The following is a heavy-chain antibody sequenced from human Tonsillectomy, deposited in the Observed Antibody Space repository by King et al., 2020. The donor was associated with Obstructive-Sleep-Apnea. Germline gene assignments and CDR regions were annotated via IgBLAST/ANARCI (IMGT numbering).Heavy chain of an antibody. Sequence: QLVQSGGGLVQPGGSLRLSCAASGITVSDNYMSWVRQAPGKGLEWVSLIYTGGTTYYADSVKGRFTISRDNSKNTLYLQMNSLRAEDMAVYYWASGSSYGFDYWGQGTLVSVSS. V-gene: IGHV3-66*01. CDR3: ASGSSYGFDY. D-gene: IGHD5-18*01. CDR2: IYTGGTT. J-gene: IGHJ4*02. CDR1: GITVSDNY.